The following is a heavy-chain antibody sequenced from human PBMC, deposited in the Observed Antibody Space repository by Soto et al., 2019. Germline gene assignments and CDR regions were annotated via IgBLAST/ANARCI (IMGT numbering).Heavy chain of an antibody. Sequence: NPSETLSLTCTVSGGSISSSSYYWGWIRQPPGKGLEWIGSIYYSGSTYYNPSLKSRVTISVDTSKNQFSLKLSSVTAADTAVYYCSLYYDSSADRGYYYYGMDVWGQGTTVTVSS. V-gene: IGHV4-39*01. D-gene: IGHD3-22*01. CDR2: IYYSGST. CDR1: GGSISSSSYY. CDR3: SLYYDSSADRGYYYYGMDV. J-gene: IGHJ6*02.